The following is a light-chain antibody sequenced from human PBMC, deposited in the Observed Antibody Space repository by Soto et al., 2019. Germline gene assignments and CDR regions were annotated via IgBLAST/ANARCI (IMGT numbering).Light chain of an antibody. V-gene: IGKV1-5*03. J-gene: IGKJ2*01. CDR3: QQSYSFPYT. CDR2: KAS. CDR1: QSISSW. Sequence: DIQITQSPSTLFASVGDRVTITCRASQSISSWLAWYQQKPGKAPKLLIYKASSLESGVSSRFSGSGSGTDFTLTISSLQPEDSATYYCQQSYSFPYTFGQGTKVDIK.